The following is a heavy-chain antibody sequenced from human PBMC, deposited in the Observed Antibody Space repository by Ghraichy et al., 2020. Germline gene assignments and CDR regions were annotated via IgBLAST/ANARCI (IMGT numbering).Heavy chain of an antibody. J-gene: IGHJ4*02. Sequence: SETLSLTCAVYGGSFSGYYWSWIRQPPGKGLEWIGEINHSGSTNYNPSLKSRVTISVDTSKNQFSLKLSSVTAADTAVYYCARRSTRIAARPGLDYWGQGTLVTVSS. CDR1: GGSFSGYY. D-gene: IGHD6-6*01. CDR3: ARRSTRIAARPGLDY. V-gene: IGHV4-34*01. CDR2: INHSGST.